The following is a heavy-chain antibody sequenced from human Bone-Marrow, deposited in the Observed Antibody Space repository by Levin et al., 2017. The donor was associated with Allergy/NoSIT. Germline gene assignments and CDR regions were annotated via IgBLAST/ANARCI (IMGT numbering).Heavy chain of an antibody. CDR1: GYTFTSYG. CDR2: ISAYNGNT. CDR3: ARDFGLLDYYGMDV. D-gene: IGHD2-15*01. J-gene: IGHJ6*02. V-gene: IGHV1-18*01. Sequence: PGESLKISCKASGYTFTSYGISWVRQAPGQGLEWMGWISAYNGNTNYAQKLQGRVTMTTDTSTSTAYMELRSLRSDDTAVYYCARDFGLLDYYGMDVWGQGTTVTVSS.